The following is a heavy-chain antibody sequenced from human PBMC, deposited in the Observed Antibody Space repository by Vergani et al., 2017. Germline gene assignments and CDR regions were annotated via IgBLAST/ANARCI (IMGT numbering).Heavy chain of an antibody. D-gene: IGHD5-12*01. CDR2: IGGSGGST. Sequence: EVQLLESGGDLVQPGGSLRLSCAASGFTFNHYAMNWVRQAPGKGLEWVSGIGGSGGSTYYAGSVKGRFTISRDSSKNTLYLQMNSLSAGDTAVYDCAKANPRNSGYDYLYYYHAMDVWGQGTTVTVSS. V-gene: IGHV3-23*01. CDR3: AKANPRNSGYDYLYYYHAMDV. CDR1: GFTFNHYA. J-gene: IGHJ6*02.